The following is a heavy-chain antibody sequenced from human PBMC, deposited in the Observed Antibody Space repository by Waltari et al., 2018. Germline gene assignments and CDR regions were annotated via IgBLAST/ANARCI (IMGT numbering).Heavy chain of an antibody. CDR2: ISGSAGTT. CDR3: AKATAGELPQFDY. Sequence: EVQLLESGGGLVQPGGSLRLSCAASGFTFSSCAMTWVRQAPGKGLEWVAVISGSAGTTNYADSVKGRFTISRDNSKNTLYLQMNSLRAEDTAVYYCAKATAGELPQFDYWGQGTLVTVSS. J-gene: IGHJ4*02. V-gene: IGHV3-23*01. D-gene: IGHD1-26*01. CDR1: GFTFSSCA.